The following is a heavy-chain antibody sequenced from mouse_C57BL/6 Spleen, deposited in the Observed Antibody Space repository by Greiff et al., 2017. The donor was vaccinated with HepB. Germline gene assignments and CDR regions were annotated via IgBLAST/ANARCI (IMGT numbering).Heavy chain of an antibody. J-gene: IGHJ4*01. V-gene: IGHV1-9*01. CDR2: ILPGSGST. CDR1: GYTFTGYW. CDR3: ARVNAYYSNPFYAMDY. Sequence: QVQLKESGAELMKPGASVKLSCKATGYTFTGYWIEWVKQRPGHGLEWIGEILPGSGSTNYNEKFKGKATFTADTSSNTAYMQLSSLTTEDSAIYYCARVNAYYSNPFYAMDYWGQGTSVTVSS. D-gene: IGHD2-5*01.